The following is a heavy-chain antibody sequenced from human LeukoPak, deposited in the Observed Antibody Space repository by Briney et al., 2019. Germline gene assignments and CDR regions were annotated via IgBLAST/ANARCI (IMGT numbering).Heavy chain of an antibody. D-gene: IGHD1-20*01. CDR1: GCTFTGYY. J-gene: IGHJ6*03. CDR2: INPNSGGT. V-gene: IGHV1-2*02. CDR3: ACCITGTLDYYYYYMDV. Sequence: VASVKVSCKASGCTFTGYYMHWVRQAPGQGLEWMGWINPNSGGTNYAQKFQGRVTMTRDTSISTAYMELSRLRSDDTAVYYCACCITGTLDYYYYYMDVWGKGTTVTVSS.